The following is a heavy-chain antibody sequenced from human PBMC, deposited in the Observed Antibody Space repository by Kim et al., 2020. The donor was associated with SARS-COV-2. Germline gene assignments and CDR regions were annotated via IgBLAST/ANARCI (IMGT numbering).Heavy chain of an antibody. CDR1: GGSIPNSFYF. D-gene: IGHD5-18*01. Sequence: SETLSLTCTVSGGSIPNSFYFWSWIRPSPGKGLEWLGTLSVKTGTYESPSVRGRVTISANTTENHLSLRLTGVTAAAAAVCYCCHTDRCGYYLFTTWG. J-gene: IGHJ5*01. V-gene: IGHV4-39*02. CDR3: CHTDRCGYYLFTT. CDR2: LSVKTGT.